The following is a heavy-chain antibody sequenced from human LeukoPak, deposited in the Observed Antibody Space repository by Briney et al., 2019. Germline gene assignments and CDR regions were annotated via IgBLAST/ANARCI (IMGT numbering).Heavy chain of an antibody. J-gene: IGHJ4*02. CDR1: GDSVSSNSAT. D-gene: IGHD6-13*01. CDR2: TYYRSKWYN. V-gene: IGHV6-1*01. CDR3: TGGSHSSSWYFDY. Sequence: SQNLSLTCAIFGDSVSSNSATWTWIRQSPSRGLEWLGRTYYRSKWYNDYALSVKSRITINPDTSKNQFSLHLNSVTPEDTAVYYCTGGSHSSSWYFDYWGQGTLVTVSS.